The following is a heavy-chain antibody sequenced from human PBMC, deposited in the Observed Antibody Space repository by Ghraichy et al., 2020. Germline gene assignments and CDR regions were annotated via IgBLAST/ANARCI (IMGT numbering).Heavy chain of an antibody. D-gene: IGHD6-19*01. CDR1: GASIGNGDYY. J-gene: IGHJ4*02. V-gene: IGHV4-39*01. CDR2: VYYIGNT. Sequence: SETLSLNCVVSGASIGNGDYYWGWIRQPPGKGLEWVGSVYYIGNTDYNPSLKSRVTIVMDMSKNQFSLNLTSVTAADTATYFCARHWGSSGWYVDFWGQGTLVTVSS. CDR3: ARHWGSSGWYVDF.